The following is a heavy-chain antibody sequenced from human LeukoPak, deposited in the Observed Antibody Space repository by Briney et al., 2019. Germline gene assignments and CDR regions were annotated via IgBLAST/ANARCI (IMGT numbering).Heavy chain of an antibody. D-gene: IGHD6-13*01. V-gene: IGHV1-8*01. CDR2: MNPNSGNT. CDR3: ARVAKYSSSWSYYYYYYMDV. CDR1: GYTFTSYD. Sequence: ASVKVSCKASGYTFTSYDINWVRQATGQGLEWMGWMNPNSGNTGYAQKFQGRVTMTRNTSISTAYMELSSLRSEDTAVYYCARVAKYSSSWSYYYYYYMDVWGKGTTVTVSS. J-gene: IGHJ6*03.